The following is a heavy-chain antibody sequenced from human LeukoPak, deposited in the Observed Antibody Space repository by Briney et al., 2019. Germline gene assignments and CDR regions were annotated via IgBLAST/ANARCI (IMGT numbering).Heavy chain of an antibody. Sequence: SVKVSCKASGGTFSSYAISWVRHAPGQGLEWMGGIIPIFGTANYAQKFQGRVTITADESTSTAYMEMSSLRSEDTALYYCARGSSGIFGAIDYWGQGTLVTVSS. CDR2: IIPIFGTA. V-gene: IGHV1-69*13. CDR3: ARGSSGIFGAIDY. J-gene: IGHJ4*02. D-gene: IGHD3-3*01. CDR1: GGTFSSYA.